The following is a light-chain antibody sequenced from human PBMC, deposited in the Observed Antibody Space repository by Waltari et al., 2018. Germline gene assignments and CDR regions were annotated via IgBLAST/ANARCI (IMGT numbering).Light chain of an antibody. CDR1: QSISNW. V-gene: IGKV1-5*03. CDR3: QQYYLSPYT. Sequence: DIQMTQSPSTLSASVGDSVTITCRASQSISNWLVWYQQKPGTAPKVLIYKSFSLQSGVPSRFSGSGSETEFTLTISSLQPDDFATYYCQQYYLSPYTFGQGTTLEI. CDR2: KSF. J-gene: IGKJ2*01.